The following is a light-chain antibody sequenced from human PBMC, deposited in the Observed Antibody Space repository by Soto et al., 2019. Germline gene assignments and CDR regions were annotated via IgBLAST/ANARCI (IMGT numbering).Light chain of an antibody. CDR1: TGAVTSGHY. V-gene: IGLV7-46*01. Sequence: QAVVTQEPSLTVSPGGTVTLTCGSSTGAVTSGHYPYWFQQKPGQAPRTLIYDTSNKHSWTPARFSGSLLGGKAALTLSSAQPEDEAEYYCLLFDSGRFVFGTGTKLTVL. CDR3: LLFDSGRFV. J-gene: IGLJ1*01. CDR2: DTS.